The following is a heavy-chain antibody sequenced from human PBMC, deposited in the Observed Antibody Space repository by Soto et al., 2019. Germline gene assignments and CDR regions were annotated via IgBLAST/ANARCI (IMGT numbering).Heavy chain of an antibody. D-gene: IGHD3-3*01. CDR1: GGSISSSSYY. CDR2: IYYSGST. Sequence: SETLSLTCTVSGGSISSSSYYWGWIRQPPGKGLEWIGSIYYSGSTYYNPSLKSRVTISVDTSKNQFSLKLSSVTAADTAVYYCARQHAGIFGVAASYYYYMDVWGKGTTVTVSS. V-gene: IGHV4-39*01. J-gene: IGHJ6*03. CDR3: ARQHAGIFGVAASYYYYMDV.